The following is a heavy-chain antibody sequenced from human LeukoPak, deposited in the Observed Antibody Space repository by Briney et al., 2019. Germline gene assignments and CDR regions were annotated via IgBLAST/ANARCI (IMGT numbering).Heavy chain of an antibody. V-gene: IGHV4-4*02. D-gene: IGHD6-13*01. CDR1: GGSISSSNW. Sequence: SGTLSLTCAVSGGSISSSNWWSWVRQPPGKGLEWIGEIYHSGSTNYNPSLKSRVTISVDKSKNQFSLKLSSVTAADTAVYYCARPLLAAAGAFDYSGQGTLVTVSS. CDR3: ARPLLAAAGAFDY. J-gene: IGHJ4*02. CDR2: IYHSGST.